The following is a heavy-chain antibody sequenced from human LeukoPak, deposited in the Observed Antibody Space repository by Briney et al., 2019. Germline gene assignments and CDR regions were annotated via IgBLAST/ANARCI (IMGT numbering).Heavy chain of an antibody. V-gene: IGHV3-66*01. D-gene: IGHD6-6*01. CDR2: IYSGGST. J-gene: IGHJ4*02. CDR3: AKDVYSSSTGRHLDY. CDR1: GFTFSSYS. Sequence: GGSLRLSCAASGFTFSSYSMNWVRQAPGKGLEWVSVIYSGGSTYYADSVKGRFTISRDNSKNTLYLQMNSLRAEDTAVYYCAKDVYSSSTGRHLDYWGQGTLVTVSS.